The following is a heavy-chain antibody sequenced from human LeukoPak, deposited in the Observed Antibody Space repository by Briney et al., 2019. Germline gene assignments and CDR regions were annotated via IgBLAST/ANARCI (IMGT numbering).Heavy chain of an antibody. Sequence: PGGSLRLSCAASGFTFSSYSMNWVRQAPGKGLEWVSSISSSSSYIYYADSVKGRFTISRDNAKNSLYLQMNSLRAEDTAVYYCAREAARMDNAFDIWGQGTMVTVSS. CDR2: ISSSSSYI. J-gene: IGHJ3*02. D-gene: IGHD6-25*01. V-gene: IGHV3-21*01. CDR1: GFTFSSYS. CDR3: AREAARMDNAFDI.